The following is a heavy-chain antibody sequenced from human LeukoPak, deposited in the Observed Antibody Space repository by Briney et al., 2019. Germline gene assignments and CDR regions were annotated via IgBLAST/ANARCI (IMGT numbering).Heavy chain of an antibody. CDR2: INPKSGGT. V-gene: IGHV1-2*02. Sequence: SVKVSCKASGYTFTGYYMHWVRQAPGQGLEWMGWINPKSGGTNYAQKFQGRVTMTRDTSISTAYMELSRLRSDDTAVYYCAREAAAAGENYFDYWGQGTLVTVSS. D-gene: IGHD6-13*01. J-gene: IGHJ4*02. CDR1: GYTFTGYY. CDR3: AREAAAAGENYFDY.